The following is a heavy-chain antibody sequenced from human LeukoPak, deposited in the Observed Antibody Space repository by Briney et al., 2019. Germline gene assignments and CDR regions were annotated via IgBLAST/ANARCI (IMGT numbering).Heavy chain of an antibody. J-gene: IGHJ4*02. V-gene: IGHV3-30*04. Sequence: GGSLRLSCAASGFTFSSYAMHWVRQAPGKGLEWVAVISYDGSNKYYADSVKGRFTISRDNSKNTLYLQMNSLRAEDTAVYYCARGSLGTIAVAGTLDYWGQGILVTVSS. CDR2: ISYDGSNK. CDR1: GFTFSSYA. CDR3: ARGSLGTIAVAGTLDY. D-gene: IGHD6-19*01.